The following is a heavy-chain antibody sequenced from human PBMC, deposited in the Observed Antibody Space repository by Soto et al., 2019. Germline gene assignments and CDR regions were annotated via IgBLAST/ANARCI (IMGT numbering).Heavy chain of an antibody. D-gene: IGHD1-26*01. CDR1: GYTFTSYG. CDR3: ARDLGGSYYAPVDY. V-gene: IGHV1-18*01. J-gene: IGHJ4*02. Sequence: QVQLVQSGAEVKKPGASVKVSCKASGYTFTSYGISWVRQAPGQGLEWMGWISAYNGNTKYAQKLQGRVTTTTDTATRTAYMELRSLTSDDTAVYYCARDLGGSYYAPVDYWGQGTLVTVSS. CDR2: ISAYNGNT.